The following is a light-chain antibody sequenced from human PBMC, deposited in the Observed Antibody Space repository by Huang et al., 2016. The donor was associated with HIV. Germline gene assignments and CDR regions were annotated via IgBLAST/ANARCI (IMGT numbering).Light chain of an antibody. Sequence: DIVMTQSPDSLAVSLGERSTINCKASQSVLSGNNKNYLAWFQQKSGQPPKLLIYWASTRESGVPDQFSGSGSRTDFTLTINNLQPEDVAVYYCQQYFNPPVTFGPGTKVHVK. V-gene: IGKV4-1*01. J-gene: IGKJ3*01. CDR2: WAS. CDR1: QSVLSGNNKNY. CDR3: QQYFNPPVT.